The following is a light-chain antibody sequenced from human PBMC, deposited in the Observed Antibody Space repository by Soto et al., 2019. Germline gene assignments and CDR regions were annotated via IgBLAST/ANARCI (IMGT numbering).Light chain of an antibody. V-gene: IGKV1-16*02. J-gene: IGKJ4*01. Sequence: DIQMTQSPSSLSASVGDRVTITCRASQVIAHSLAWYQQKPGNPPKSLIFAASNLQTGVPSKFSGSGSDTDFTLTISNLQPEDAAIYYCQQYKGYPLTFGGGTKVEI. CDR1: QVIAHS. CDR2: AAS. CDR3: QQYKGYPLT.